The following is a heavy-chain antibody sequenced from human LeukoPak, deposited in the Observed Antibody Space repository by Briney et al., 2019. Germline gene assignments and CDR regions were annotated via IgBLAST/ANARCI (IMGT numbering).Heavy chain of an antibody. CDR3: ARQNVGAPDD. CDR1: GYSFASYW. CDR2: IYPDDSTT. Sequence: GESLKIPCKGSGYSFASYWIGWVRQMPGKGLEWMGIIYPDDSTTRFSPSFQGEVTVSADKSTCTAYLRWSSLKASDTAMYYCARQNVGAPDDWGQGTLVTVSS. D-gene: IGHD1-26*01. J-gene: IGHJ4*02. V-gene: IGHV5-51*01.